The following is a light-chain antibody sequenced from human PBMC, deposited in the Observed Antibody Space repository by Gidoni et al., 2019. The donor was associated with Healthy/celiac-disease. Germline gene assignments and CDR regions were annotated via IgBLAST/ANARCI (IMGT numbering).Light chain of an antibody. Sequence: QTVVTQHPSLTVSPGGTVTLPCASSTGPVPSGDYPNWFQQNPGQAPRALIYSISNKHSWTPARFSGSLLGGKAALTLSGVQAEDEAEYYCMLYYGGTQVFGGGTKLTVL. CDR3: MLYYGGTQV. CDR1: TGPVPSGDY. J-gene: IGLJ2*01. V-gene: IGLV7-43*01. CDR2: SIS.